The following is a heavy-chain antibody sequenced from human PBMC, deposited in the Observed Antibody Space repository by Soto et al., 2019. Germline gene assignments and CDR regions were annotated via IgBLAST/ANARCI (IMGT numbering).Heavy chain of an antibody. CDR2: ISGSGGDT. J-gene: IGHJ4*02. CDR3: AQPHFCTLYNSGLDS. D-gene: IGHD3-3*02. CDR1: GFTFTSYA. Sequence: EVQLLESGGGLVQPGGSLRLSCSASGFTFTSYAMSWVRQAPGKGLEWVSGISGSGGDTKSADSVKGRFTIARDNFKNMLHLQMNSLRAAATAVYYCAQPHFCTLYNSGLDSWGQGTLVTVSS. V-gene: IGHV3-23*01.